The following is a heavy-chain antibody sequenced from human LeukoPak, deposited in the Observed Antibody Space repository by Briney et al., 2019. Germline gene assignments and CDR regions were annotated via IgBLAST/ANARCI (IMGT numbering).Heavy chain of an antibody. V-gene: IGHV3-23*01. J-gene: IGHJ4*02. CDR3: AKDPIWWNYFDY. CDR2: ISVSGNT. Sequence: GGSLRLSCAASGFTLSSYAMSWVRQAPGKGLEWVSAISVSGNTYHADSVKGRFTISRDSSKDTLYLQMNSLRAEDTAVYYCAKDPIWWNYFDYWGQGTLVTVSS. CDR1: GFTLSSYA. D-gene: IGHD3-16*01.